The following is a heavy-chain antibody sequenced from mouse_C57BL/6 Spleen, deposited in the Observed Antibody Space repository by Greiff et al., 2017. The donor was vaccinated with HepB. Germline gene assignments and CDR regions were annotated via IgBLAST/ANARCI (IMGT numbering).Heavy chain of an antibody. D-gene: IGHD1-1*01. Sequence: QVQLQQSGAELVKPGASVKLSCKASGYTFTSYWMHWVKQRPGRGLEWIGRIDPNSGGTKYNEKFKSKATLTVDKHSSTAYMQLSSLTSEDSAVYYCALITTVVERYFDYWGQGTTLTVSS. V-gene: IGHV1-72*01. J-gene: IGHJ2*01. CDR2: IDPNSGGT. CDR3: ALITTVVERYFDY. CDR1: GYTFTSYW.